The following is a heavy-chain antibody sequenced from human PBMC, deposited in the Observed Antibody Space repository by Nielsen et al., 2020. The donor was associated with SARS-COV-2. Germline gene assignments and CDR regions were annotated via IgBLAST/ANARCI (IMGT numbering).Heavy chain of an antibody. J-gene: IGHJ5*02. V-gene: IGHV3-7*03. CDR1: GFTFSSYG. CDR2: IKQDGSEK. D-gene: IGHD3-10*01. CDR3: ARERVLRANWFDP. Sequence: GESLKISCAASGFTFSSYGMHWVRQAPGKGLEWVANIKQDGSEKYYGDSVKGRFTISRDNSKNTLYLQMNSLRAEDTAVYYCARERVLRANWFDPWGHGTLVTVSS.